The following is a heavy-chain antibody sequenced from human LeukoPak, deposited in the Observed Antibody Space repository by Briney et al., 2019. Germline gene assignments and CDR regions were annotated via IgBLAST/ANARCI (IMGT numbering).Heavy chain of an antibody. CDR2: IYSGGST. D-gene: IGHD6-19*01. CDR3: ARDTAGAGPDY. CDR1: GFTVSRNY. V-gene: IGHV3-66*01. Sequence: GGSLRLSCAASGFTVSRNYMSWVRQAPGKGVEWVSGIYSGGSTYYADSVMGRFTISRDNSKNTLYLQMNSLRAEETAVYYWARDTAGAGPDYWGQGTLGPVTS. J-gene: IGHJ4*02.